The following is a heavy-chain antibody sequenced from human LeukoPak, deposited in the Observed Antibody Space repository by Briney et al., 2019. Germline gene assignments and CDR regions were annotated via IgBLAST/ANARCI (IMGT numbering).Heavy chain of an antibody. D-gene: IGHD5-18*01. V-gene: IGHV4-34*01. CDR1: GGSFSGYY. J-gene: IGHJ4*02. CDR3: ARGRIDSYGCMDY. Sequence: SETLSLTCAVYGGSFSGYYWSWIRQPPGKGLEWIGEINHSGSTNYNPSLKSRVTMSVDTSKNQFSLKLSSVTAADTAVYYCARGRIDSYGCMDYWGQGTLVTVSS. CDR2: INHSGST.